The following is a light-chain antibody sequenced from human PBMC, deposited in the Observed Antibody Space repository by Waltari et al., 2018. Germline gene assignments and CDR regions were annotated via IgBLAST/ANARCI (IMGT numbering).Light chain of an antibody. CDR3: SSYAGGSSLM. CDR2: EVT. V-gene: IGLV2-8*01. Sequence: QSALTQPPSASGSPGQSLTITCTEIRTDAEGYDHVFCYQQHPGKAPKLLIYEVTKRPAGVPDRFSGSKSDNTASLAVSGLQAEDEADYYCSSYAGGSSLMFGGGTKLTVL. CDR1: RTDAEGYDH. J-gene: IGLJ3*02.